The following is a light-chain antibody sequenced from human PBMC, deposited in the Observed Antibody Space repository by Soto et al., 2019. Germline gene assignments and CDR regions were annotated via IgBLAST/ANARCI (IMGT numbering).Light chain of an antibody. CDR2: GAS. CDR1: QSVGGTF. J-gene: IGKJ1*01. V-gene: IGKV3-20*01. Sequence: EIVLTQSPGTLSLSPGEGATLSCRASQSVGGTFLAWYQQKGGQAPRLLIHGASNRATGIPDRFSGSGSGTDFTLTISRLEPEDDAVYYCQQYGGSPRTFGQGTNVEVK. CDR3: QQYGGSPRT.